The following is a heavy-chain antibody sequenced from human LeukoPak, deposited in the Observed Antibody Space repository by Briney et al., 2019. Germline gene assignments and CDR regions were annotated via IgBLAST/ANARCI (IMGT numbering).Heavy chain of an antibody. CDR2: IYYSGST. D-gene: IGHD3-10*01. J-gene: IGHJ3*02. V-gene: IGHV4-59*01. CDR3: ARSYSYYYGSGSYYNVRAFDI. CDR1: GGSISNYY. Sequence: NPSETLSLTCTVSGGSISNYYWSWIRQPPGKGLEWIGYIYYSGSTNYNPSLKSRVTISVDTSKNQFSLKLRSVTAADTAVYYCARSYSYYYGSGSYYNVRAFDIWGQGTMVTVSS.